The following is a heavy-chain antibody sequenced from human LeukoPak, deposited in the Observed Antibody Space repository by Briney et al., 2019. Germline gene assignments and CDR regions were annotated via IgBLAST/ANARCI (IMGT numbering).Heavy chain of an antibody. J-gene: IGHJ4*02. CDR3: APAAAD. Sequence: GGSLRLSCAASGFTFSSYAMHWVRQAPGKGLEWVAVISYDGSNKYYADSVKGRFTISRDNSKNTLYLQMNSLRAEDTAVYYCAPAAADWGRGTLVTVSS. D-gene: IGHD6-13*01. V-gene: IGHV3-30-3*01. CDR2: ISYDGSNK. CDR1: GFTFSSYA.